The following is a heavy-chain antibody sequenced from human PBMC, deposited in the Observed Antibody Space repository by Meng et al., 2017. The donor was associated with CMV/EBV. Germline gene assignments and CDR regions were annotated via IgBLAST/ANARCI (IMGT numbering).Heavy chain of an antibody. J-gene: IGHJ4*02. Sequence: YTFTSYGISWVRQAPGQGLEWMGWIRAYNDNTSYARRLQGRVTMTTDTSTSTAYMELRSLRSDDAAVYYCARVGYYYGSGSYYTDLDYWGQGTLVTVSS. CDR3: ARVGYYYGSGSYYTDLDY. CDR1: YTFTSYG. V-gene: IGHV1-18*01. CDR2: IRAYNDNT. D-gene: IGHD3-10*01.